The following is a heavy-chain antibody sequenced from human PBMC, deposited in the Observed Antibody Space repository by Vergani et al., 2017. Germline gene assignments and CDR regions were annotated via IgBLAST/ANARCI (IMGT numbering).Heavy chain of an antibody. Sequence: QLQLQESGPGLVKPSETLSLTCTVSGGSISSSSYYWGWIRQPPGKGLEWIGSIYYSGSTYYNPSLKSRVTISVDTSKNQFSLKLNSVTAADTAIYYCAKISGEVHDWSWFDPWGQGTLVTVSS. D-gene: IGHD3-10*01. CDR2: IYYSGST. J-gene: IGHJ5*02. CDR1: GGSISSSSYY. V-gene: IGHV4-39*07. CDR3: AKISGEVHDWSWFDP.